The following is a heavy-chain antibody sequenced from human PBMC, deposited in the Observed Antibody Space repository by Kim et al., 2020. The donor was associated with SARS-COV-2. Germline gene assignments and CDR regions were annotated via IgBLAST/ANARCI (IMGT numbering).Heavy chain of an antibody. CDR1: GGSISSSSYY. CDR2: IYYSGST. J-gene: IGHJ3*02. D-gene: IGHD3-22*01. V-gene: IGHV4-39*01. Sequence: SETLSLTCTVSGGSISSSSYYWGWIRQPPGKGLECIGSIYYSGSTYYNPSLKSRVTISVDTSKNQFSLKLSSVTAADTAVYYCARRDSSGAFDIWGQGTMVTVSS. CDR3: ARRDSSGAFDI.